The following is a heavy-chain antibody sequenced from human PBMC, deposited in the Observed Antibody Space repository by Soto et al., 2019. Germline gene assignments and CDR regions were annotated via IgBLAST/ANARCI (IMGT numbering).Heavy chain of an antibody. Sequence: EVQLVESGGGLVQPGGSLRLYCAASGFTFSNYNMNWVRQAPGKGLEWVSYISSSSSSVYYADSVKGRFTISRENAKNARYMQISSLIDEDTAVYYCARVPYGGNTGSWGQGTLVTVSS. D-gene: IGHD4-17*01. CDR3: ARVPYGGNTGS. CDR1: GFTFSNYN. V-gene: IGHV3-48*02. J-gene: IGHJ5*02. CDR2: ISSSSSSV.